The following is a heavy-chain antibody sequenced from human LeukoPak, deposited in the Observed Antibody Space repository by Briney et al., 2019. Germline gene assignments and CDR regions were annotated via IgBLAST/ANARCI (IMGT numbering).Heavy chain of an antibody. J-gene: IGHJ4*02. CDR3: AKRPGLSPNIYY. CDR1: GFTFSSYA. V-gene: IGHV3-23*01. Sequence: GGSLRLSCAASGFTFSSYAMSWVRQAPGKGLEWVSAISGSGGSTYYADYVKGRFTISRDNSKNTLYLQMNSLRAEDTAVYYCAKRPGLSPNIYYWGQGTLVTVSS. D-gene: IGHD2/OR15-2a*01. CDR2: ISGSGGST.